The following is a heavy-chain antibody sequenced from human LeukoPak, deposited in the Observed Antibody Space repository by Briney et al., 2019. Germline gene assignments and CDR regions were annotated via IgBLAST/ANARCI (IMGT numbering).Heavy chain of an antibody. CDR3: ARDLTIVAAGTFGY. CDR1: GYTFTTYG. CDR2: INIYNGNT. V-gene: IGHV1-18*01. Sequence: ASVKVSCKASGYTFTTYGVSWVRQAPGQGPEWMGWINIYNGNTNYAQKFQGKVTMTTDTSTSTVYMELRSLRSDDTAIYYCARDLTIVAAGTFGYWGQGTLVTVSS. D-gene: IGHD6-13*01. J-gene: IGHJ4*02.